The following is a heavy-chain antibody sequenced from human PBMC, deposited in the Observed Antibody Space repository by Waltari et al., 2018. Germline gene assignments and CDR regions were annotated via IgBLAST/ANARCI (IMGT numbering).Heavy chain of an antibody. J-gene: IGHJ4*02. CDR2: IYYSGST. Sequence: QVQLQESGPGLVKPSETLSLTCTVSGGSISSYYWSWIRQPPGKGLEWIGYIYYSGSTNYNPSLKSRVTISVDMSKNQFSLKLSSVTAADTAVYYCARLGDYGDYSYYFDYWGQGTLVTVSS. D-gene: IGHD4-17*01. CDR1: GGSISSYY. CDR3: ARLGDYGDYSYYFDY. V-gene: IGHV4-59*08.